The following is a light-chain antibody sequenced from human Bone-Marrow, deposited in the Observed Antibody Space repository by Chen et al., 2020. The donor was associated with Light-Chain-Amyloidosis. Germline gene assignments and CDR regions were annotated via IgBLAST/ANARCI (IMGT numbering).Light chain of an antibody. CDR2: QTS. Sequence: DIQMTQSPYTLSASVGDRVTITCRASQSIDSWLAWYQQKPGQAPKLLIYQTSTLKSGVPSRFSGSGSGTEYTLTISSLRPDDFATYYCQQYHSYSQTFGHGTKVEIK. J-gene: IGKJ1*01. CDR1: QSIDSW. CDR3: QQYHSYSQT. V-gene: IGKV1-5*03.